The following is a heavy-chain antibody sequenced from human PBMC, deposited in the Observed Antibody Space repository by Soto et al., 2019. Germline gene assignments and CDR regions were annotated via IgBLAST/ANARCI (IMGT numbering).Heavy chain of an antibody. J-gene: IGHJ4*02. CDR1: GGSISSSSYY. V-gene: IGHV4-39*01. D-gene: IGHD6-6*01. CDR2: IYYSGST. Sequence: SETLSLTCTVSGGSISSSSYYWGWIRQPPGKGLEWIGSIYYSGSTYYNPSLKSRVTISVDTSKNQFSLKLSSVTAADTAVYYCARRHYIAARRSDFDYWGQGTLVTVSS. CDR3: ARRHYIAARRSDFDY.